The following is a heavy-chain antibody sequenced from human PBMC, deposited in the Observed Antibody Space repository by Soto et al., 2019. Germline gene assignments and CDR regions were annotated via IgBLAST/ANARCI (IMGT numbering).Heavy chain of an antibody. CDR2: IIPMFGSG. CDR1: GGTFSSYA. Sequence: SVKVSCKASGGTFSSYAISWVRQAPGQGLEWMGGIIPMFGSGTYAQKFRGRVTITADESTSTAYMDLSSLRSEDSAVYYCARGTRDCSTTSCYSPQGYYRHDMDVWGPGTTVTVSS. V-gene: IGHV1-69*13. CDR3: ARGTRDCSTTSCYSPQGYYRHDMDV. D-gene: IGHD2-2*01. J-gene: IGHJ6*02.